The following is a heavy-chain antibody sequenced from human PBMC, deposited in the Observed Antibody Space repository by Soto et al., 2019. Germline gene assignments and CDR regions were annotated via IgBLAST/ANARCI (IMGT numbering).Heavy chain of an antibody. CDR2: IGVAGQT. D-gene: IGHD5-18*01. J-gene: IGHJ4*02. V-gene: IGHV3-13*01. CDR1: GVILSTYD. CDR3: ARTRLWLREDFDY. Sequence: PGGSLRLSCAASGVILSTYDMHWVRQAAGKGLEWVSAIGVAGQTFYSDSVKGRFSISRENAKNSLYLQMNSLRDEDTAVYYCARTRLWLREDFDYWGQGTLVTVSS.